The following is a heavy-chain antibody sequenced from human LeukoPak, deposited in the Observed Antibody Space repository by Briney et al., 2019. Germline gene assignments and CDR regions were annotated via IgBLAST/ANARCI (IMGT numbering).Heavy chain of an antibody. CDR3: ATVSGWYGGEDY. D-gene: IGHD6-19*01. V-gene: IGHV1-24*01. CDR1: GYTLTELS. CDR2: FDPEDGET. Sequence: ASVKVSCKVSGYTLTELSMHWVRQAPGKGLEWMGGFDPEDGETIYAQKFQGRVTMTEDTSTDTAYMELSSLRPEGTAVYYCATVSGWYGGEDYWGQGTLVTVSS. J-gene: IGHJ4*02.